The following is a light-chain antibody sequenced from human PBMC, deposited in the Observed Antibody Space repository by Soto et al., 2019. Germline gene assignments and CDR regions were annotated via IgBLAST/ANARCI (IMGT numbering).Light chain of an antibody. Sequence: EIVLTQSPATLSLSPGERATLSCRASQSVSSYLAWYQQKPGQAPRLLIYDSSNRANGIPARFSGSGSGTDFTLTISSLAPEDFAVYYCQQRSNWPPAWTFGQGTKVEIK. CDR3: QQRSNWPPAWT. V-gene: IGKV3-11*01. CDR2: DSS. J-gene: IGKJ1*01. CDR1: QSVSSY.